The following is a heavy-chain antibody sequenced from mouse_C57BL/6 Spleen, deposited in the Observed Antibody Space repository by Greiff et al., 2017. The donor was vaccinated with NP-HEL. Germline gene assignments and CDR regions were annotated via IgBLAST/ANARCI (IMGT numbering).Heavy chain of an antibody. CDR1: GYSITSGYD. CDR3: ARRSNYYAMDY. CDR2: ISYSGST. Sequence: EVKVVESGPGMVKPSQSLSLTCTVTGYSITSGYDWHWLRHFPGNKLEWMGYISYSGSTNYNPSLKSRISITHDTSKNHFFLKLNSVTTEDTATYYCARRSNYYAMDYWGQGTSVTVSS. J-gene: IGHJ4*01. D-gene: IGHD2-5*01. V-gene: IGHV3-1*01.